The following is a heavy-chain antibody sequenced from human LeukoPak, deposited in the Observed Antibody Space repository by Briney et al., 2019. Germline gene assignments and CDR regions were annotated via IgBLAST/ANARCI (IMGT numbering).Heavy chain of an antibody. CDR1: GFTFSSYG. CDR2: ISYDGSNK. Sequence: GGSLRLSCAASGFTFSSYGMHWVRQAPGKGLEWVAVISYDGSNKYYADSVKGRFTISRDNSKNTLYLQMNSLRAEDTAVYYCAKARGPGYSSGWYVLHDWFDPWGQGTLVTASS. V-gene: IGHV3-30*18. CDR3: AKARGPGYSSGWYVLHDWFDP. J-gene: IGHJ5*02. D-gene: IGHD6-19*01.